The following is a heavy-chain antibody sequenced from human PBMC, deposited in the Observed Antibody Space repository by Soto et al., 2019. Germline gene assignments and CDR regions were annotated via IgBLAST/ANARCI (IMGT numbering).Heavy chain of an antibody. J-gene: IGHJ3*02. CDR3: AREYSSWSHHSRPHAFDI. CDR1: GYTFTGYY. V-gene: IGHV1-2*04. Sequence: PSVKVSCKASGYTFTGYYMHWVRQAPGQGLEWMGWINPNSGGTNYAQKFQGWVTMTRDTSISTAYMELSRLRSDDTAVYYCAREYSSWSHHSRPHAFDIWGQGTMVTVSS. CDR2: INPNSGGT. D-gene: IGHD6-6*01.